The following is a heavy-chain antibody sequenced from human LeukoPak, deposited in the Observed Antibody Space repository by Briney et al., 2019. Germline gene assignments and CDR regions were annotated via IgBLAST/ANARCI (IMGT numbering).Heavy chain of an antibody. V-gene: IGHV4-34*01. CDR1: GGSFSGYY. Sequence: SETLSLTCAVYGGSFSGYYWNWIRQPPGKGLEWIGEINHSGSTNYIPSLKSRVAISVDTSKNQFSLKLSSVTAADTAVYYCARGSKMLGYNWFDPWGQGTLVTVSS. J-gene: IGHJ5*02. CDR2: INHSGST. CDR3: ARGSKMLGYNWFDP. D-gene: IGHD1-26*01.